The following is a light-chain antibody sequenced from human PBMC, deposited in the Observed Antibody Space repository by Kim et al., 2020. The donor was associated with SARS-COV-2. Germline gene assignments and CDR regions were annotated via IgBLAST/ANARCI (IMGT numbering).Light chain of an antibody. J-gene: IGKJ1*01. CDR3: KQYTNWPRT. V-gene: IGKV3-15*01. CDR2: GAS. CDR1: QSISSN. Sequence: EIVMTQSPATLSVSPGERATLSCRASQSISSNLAWYQQKPGQAPRFLIYGASTRATGIPVRFSGSGSGTEFTLTISSLQSEDFAVYYCKQYTNWPRTFGQGTKVDIK.